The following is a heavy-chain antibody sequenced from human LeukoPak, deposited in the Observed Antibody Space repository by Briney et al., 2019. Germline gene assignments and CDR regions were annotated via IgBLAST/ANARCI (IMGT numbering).Heavy chain of an antibody. J-gene: IGHJ4*02. V-gene: IGHV3-66*01. CDR2: IYSDGAT. D-gene: IGHD5-18*01. CDR3: VRDKDSYGLRTEYYFDY. CDR1: GFPVSPYP. Sequence: QPGGSLRLSCAASGFPVSPYPMSWPRQAPGKGPEWVSLIYSDGATRYADSVQGRFTISRDNSKNTLYLQMNSLRAEDTAVYYCVRDKDSYGLRTEYYFDYWGQGTLVTVSS.